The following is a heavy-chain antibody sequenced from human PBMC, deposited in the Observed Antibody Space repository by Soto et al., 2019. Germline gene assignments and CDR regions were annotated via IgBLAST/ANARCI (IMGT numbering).Heavy chain of an antibody. CDR1: GFTFSSYG. CDR3: AKAFTVGKGSFCYAY. J-gene: IGHJ4*02. Sequence: QVQLVESGGGVVQPGRSLRLSCAASGFTFSSYGMHWVRQAPGKGLEWVAVISYDGSNKYYADSVKGRFTISRDNSKNTLYLQMNSLRAEDTAVYYCAKAFTVGKGSFCYAYWGQGTLVTVSS. V-gene: IGHV3-30*18. CDR2: ISYDGSNK. D-gene: IGHD3-16*02.